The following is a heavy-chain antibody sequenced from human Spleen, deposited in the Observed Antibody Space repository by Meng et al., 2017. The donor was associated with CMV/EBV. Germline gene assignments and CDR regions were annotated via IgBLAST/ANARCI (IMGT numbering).Heavy chain of an antibody. Sequence: GESLKISCAASGFTFSSYGMHWVRQAPGKGLEWVAFIRYDGSNKYYADSVKGRFTISRDNAKNSLYLQMNSLRAEETAVYYCASGSGMDVWGQGTTVTVSS. D-gene: IGHD1-26*01. CDR1: GFTFSSYG. V-gene: IGHV3-30*02. CDR2: IRYDGSNK. CDR3: ASGSGMDV. J-gene: IGHJ6*02.